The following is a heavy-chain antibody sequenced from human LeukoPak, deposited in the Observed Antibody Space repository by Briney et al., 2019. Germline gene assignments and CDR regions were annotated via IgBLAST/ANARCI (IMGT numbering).Heavy chain of an antibody. CDR1: GGSFSGYY. Sequence: SETLSLTCAVYGGSFSGYYWSWIRQPPGKGLEWIGYIYYSGSTYYNPSLKSRVTISVDTSKNQFSLKLSSVTAADTAVYYCARGRYCSSTSCYPYYYYGMDVWGKGTTVTVSS. D-gene: IGHD2-2*01. CDR3: ARGRYCSSTSCYPYYYYGMDV. CDR2: IYYSGST. V-gene: IGHV4-34*01. J-gene: IGHJ6*04.